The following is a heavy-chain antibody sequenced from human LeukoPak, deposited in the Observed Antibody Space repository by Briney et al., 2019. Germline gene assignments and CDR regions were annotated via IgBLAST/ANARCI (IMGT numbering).Heavy chain of an antibody. J-gene: IGHJ6*02. CDR1: GGSISSCGYY. Sequence: SQTLSLTCTVSGGSISSCGYYWSWIRQHPGTGLEWIGYIYYSGSTYYNPSLKSRVTISVDTSKNQFSLKLSSVTAADTAVYYCATKTRGMDYYYYGMDVWGQGTTVTVSS. D-gene: IGHD6-13*01. V-gene: IGHV4-31*03. CDR2: IYYSGST. CDR3: ATKTRGMDYYYYGMDV.